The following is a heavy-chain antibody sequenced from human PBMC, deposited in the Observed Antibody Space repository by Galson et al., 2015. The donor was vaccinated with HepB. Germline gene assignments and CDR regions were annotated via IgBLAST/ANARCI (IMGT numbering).Heavy chain of an antibody. V-gene: IGHV3-48*01. CDR1: GFTFSSYN. CDR2: ISSSGSTI. CDR3: ARGRVRGFDM. J-gene: IGHJ3*02. Sequence: SLRLSCAAYGFTFSSYNVNWVRQAPGKGLEWVSYISSSGSTIYYADSVEGRFTISRDNAKNSLYLQMNSLRAEDTAVYYCARGRVRGFDMWGQGTMVTVSS. D-gene: IGHD3-10*01.